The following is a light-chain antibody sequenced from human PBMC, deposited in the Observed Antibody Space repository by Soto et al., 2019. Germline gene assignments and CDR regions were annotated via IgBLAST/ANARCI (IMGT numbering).Light chain of an antibody. CDR2: AAS. CDR3: KQYNNWPPVT. J-gene: IGKJ5*01. V-gene: IGKV3-15*01. CDR1: HSVNTN. Sequence: EIVMTQSPATLSVSPGERVTLSCRASHSVNTNLAWYQQKPGQAPRLLIYAASTRASGFPARFSGSGSRTEFTLTISSLQSEDFAVYYCKQYNNWPPVTFGQGTRLEIK.